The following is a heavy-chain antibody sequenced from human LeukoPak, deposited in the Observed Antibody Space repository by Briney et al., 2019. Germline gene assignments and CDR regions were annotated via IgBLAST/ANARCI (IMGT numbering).Heavy chain of an antibody. Sequence: PGGSLRLSCAASGFTFSTYSMNWVRQAPGKGLEWVSSISSGGRYIYYADSVKGRFTISRDNAKNSLYLQMNSLRAEDTALYYCARCSGGSCYHSDAYWGQGTLVTVST. CDR1: GFTFSTYS. CDR2: ISSGGRYI. CDR3: ARCSGGSCYHSDAY. V-gene: IGHV3-21*01. J-gene: IGHJ4*02. D-gene: IGHD2-15*01.